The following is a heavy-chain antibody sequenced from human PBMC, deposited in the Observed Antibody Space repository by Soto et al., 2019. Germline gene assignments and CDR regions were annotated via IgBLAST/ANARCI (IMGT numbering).Heavy chain of an antibody. D-gene: IGHD3-22*01. Sequence: SETLSLTCTVSGGSISSGDYYWSWIRQPPGKGLEWIGYIYYSGSTYYNPSLKSRVTISVDTSKNQFSLKLSSVTAADTAVYYCARVHYYYDSSGYQYYFDYWGQGTLVTVSS. J-gene: IGHJ4*02. V-gene: IGHV4-30-4*01. CDR2: IYYSGST. CDR1: GGSISSGDYY. CDR3: ARVHYYYDSSGYQYYFDY.